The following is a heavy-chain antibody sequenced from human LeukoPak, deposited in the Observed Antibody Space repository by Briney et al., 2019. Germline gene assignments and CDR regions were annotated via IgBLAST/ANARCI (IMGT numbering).Heavy chain of an antibody. J-gene: IGHJ4*02. CDR2: LHYGVTT. CDR3: VRGRGDS. Sequence: PSETLSLTCTVSGDSISSTSYFWGWVRQPPGKGLEWIALLHYGVTTYYSPSLKSRVTMSVGRSNNEFSLTLNSVTAADTAVYWCVRGRGDSWGQGTLVIVSS. V-gene: IGHV4-39*07. CDR1: GDSISSTSYF. D-gene: IGHD3-16*01.